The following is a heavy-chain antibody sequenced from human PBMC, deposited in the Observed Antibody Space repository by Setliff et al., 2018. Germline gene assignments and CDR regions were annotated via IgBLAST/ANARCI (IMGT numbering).Heavy chain of an antibody. Sequence: SETLSLTCTVSGVSITSYNYFWGWIRQPPGKGLEWIGSVYYTGTTSSNPSLKSRLTMSLDTSKNQLSLRLTSVTAADTAIYYCASGYNFWSGYFVVAESYQYWGQGTLVTVSS. J-gene: IGHJ1*01. CDR3: ASGYNFWSGYFVVAESYQY. D-gene: IGHD3-3*01. CDR2: VYYTGTT. CDR1: GVSITSYNYF. V-gene: IGHV4-39*07.